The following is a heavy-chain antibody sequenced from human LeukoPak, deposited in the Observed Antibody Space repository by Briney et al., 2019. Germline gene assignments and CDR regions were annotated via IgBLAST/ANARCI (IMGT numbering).Heavy chain of an antibody. CDR3: ARARWQIVFGV. CDR1: GYSFMNYG. CDR2: MSTYNDDK. J-gene: IGHJ3*01. D-gene: IGHD2-21*01. Sequence: ASVKVSCKASGYSFMNYGITWVRQAPGQGLEWMGWMSTYNDDKQYAQKFQGRVTLTIDTSTTTAYMELRSLSSDDTAVYYCARARWQIVFGVWGKGTLVTVSS. V-gene: IGHV1-18*01.